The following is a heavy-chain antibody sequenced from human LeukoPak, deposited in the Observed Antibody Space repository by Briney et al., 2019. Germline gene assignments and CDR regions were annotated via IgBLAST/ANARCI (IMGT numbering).Heavy chain of an antibody. Sequence: ASVKVSYKASGYTFTGYYMDRVRQAPGQGLEWMGWINPNSGGTNYAQKFQGRVTMTRDTSISTAYMELSRLRSDATAVYSCARGKGAVGPDDPFDYWGQGTLVTVSS. CDR1: GYTFTGYY. CDR3: ARGKGAVGPDDPFDY. V-gene: IGHV1-2*02. J-gene: IGHJ4*02. D-gene: IGHD6-19*01. CDR2: INPNSGGT.